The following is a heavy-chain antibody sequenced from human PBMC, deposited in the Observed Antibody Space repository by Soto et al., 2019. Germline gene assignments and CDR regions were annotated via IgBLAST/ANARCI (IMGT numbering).Heavy chain of an antibody. V-gene: IGHV1-18*04. CDR1: GYTFTSYG. J-gene: IGHJ6*02. Sequence: ASVKVSCKASGYTFTSYGISWVRQAPGQGLEWMGWISAYNGNTNYAQKLQGRVTMTTDTSTSTAYMELRSLRSDDTAVYYCAFGTTNYYYYGMDVWSQGTTVTVSS. CDR3: AFGTTNYYYYGMDV. CDR2: ISAYNGNT. D-gene: IGHD4-17*01.